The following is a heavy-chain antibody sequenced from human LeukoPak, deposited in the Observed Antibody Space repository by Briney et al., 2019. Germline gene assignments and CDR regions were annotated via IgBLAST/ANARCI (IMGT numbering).Heavy chain of an antibody. Sequence: PGGSLRLSCVASGFTFSRCWMSWVRQAPGKGLEWVANIKVDGSEKHYLDSVEGRFIISRDNAKNSLHLQMNNLRAEDTAEYYCVRDGPFGSGTFGYWAQGTLASVSS. V-gene: IGHV3-7*01. CDR3: VRDGPFGSGTFGY. J-gene: IGHJ4*02. D-gene: IGHD3-10*01. CDR1: GFTFSRCW. CDR2: IKVDGSEK.